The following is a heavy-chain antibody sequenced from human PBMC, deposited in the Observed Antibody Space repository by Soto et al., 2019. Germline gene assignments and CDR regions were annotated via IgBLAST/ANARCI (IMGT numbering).Heavy chain of an antibody. CDR3: ARVVTAIFDAFDI. Sequence: GGSLRLSCAASGFTFSSYGMHGVRQAPGKGLEWVAVIWYDGSNKYYADSVKGRFTISRDNSKNTLYLQMNSLRAEDTAVYYCARVVTAIFDAFDIWGQGTMVTVSS. J-gene: IGHJ3*02. CDR2: IWYDGSNK. D-gene: IGHD2-21*02. V-gene: IGHV3-33*01. CDR1: GFTFSSYG.